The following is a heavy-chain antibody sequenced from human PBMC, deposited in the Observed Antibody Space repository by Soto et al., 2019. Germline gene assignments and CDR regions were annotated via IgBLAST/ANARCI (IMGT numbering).Heavy chain of an antibody. CDR1: GFTFSDYY. CDR2: ITTDSHT. V-gene: IGHV3-11*06. Sequence: SEGSLRLSCAASGFTFSDYYMTWIRQAPGKGLEWVSYITTDSHTYYADSVEGRFTISRDSAKNSLYLQMNSLRVEDTAVYYCVRLEAPGYYYGMDVWGQGTTVTVSS. J-gene: IGHJ6*02. CDR3: VRLEAPGYYYGMDV.